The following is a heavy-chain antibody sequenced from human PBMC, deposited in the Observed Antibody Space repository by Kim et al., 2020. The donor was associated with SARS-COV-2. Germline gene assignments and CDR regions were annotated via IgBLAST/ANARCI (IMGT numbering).Heavy chain of an antibody. CDR1: GDSVSSNSAA. V-gene: IGHV6-1*01. D-gene: IGHD6-13*01. Sequence: SQTLSLTCAISGDSVSSNSAAWNWIRQSPSRGLEWLGRTYYRSKWYNDYAVSVKSRITINPDTSKNQFSLQLNSVTPEDTAVYYCARARYSSSPPRGVAALGGDAFDIWGQGTMVTVSS. J-gene: IGHJ3*02. CDR2: TYYRSKWYN. CDR3: ARARYSSSPPRGVAALGGDAFDI.